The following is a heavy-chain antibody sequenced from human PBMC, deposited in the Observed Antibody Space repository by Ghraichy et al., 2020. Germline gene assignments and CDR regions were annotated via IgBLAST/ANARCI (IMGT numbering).Heavy chain of an antibody. CDR3: ARDISGDSDFFHFAIDV. D-gene: IGHD4-17*01. CDR2: IWYDGTNK. J-gene: IGHJ6*02. V-gene: IGHV3-33*01. Sequence: LSLTCAASGFTFSTYGMHWVRQSPGKGLEWVAVIWYDGTNKFYAGSVKGRFTISRDNSKNTLYLQMNSLRGEDTAVYYCARDISGDSDFFHFAIDVWGQGTTVTVSS. CDR1: GFTFSTYG.